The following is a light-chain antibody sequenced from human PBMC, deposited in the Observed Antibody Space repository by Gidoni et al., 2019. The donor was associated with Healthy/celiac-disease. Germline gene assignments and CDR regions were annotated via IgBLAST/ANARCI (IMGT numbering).Light chain of an antibody. CDR3: LQDYNYPRT. CDR2: AAS. CDR1: QGIRND. V-gene: IGKV1-6*01. Sequence: AIQLTQSPSSLSAFVGDRVTIPCRASQGIRNDLGWYQQKPGKAPKRMIYAASSLQSGVPSRFSGSGSGTDFTLTISSLQPEDFATYYCLQDYNYPRTFGQGTKVEIK. J-gene: IGKJ1*01.